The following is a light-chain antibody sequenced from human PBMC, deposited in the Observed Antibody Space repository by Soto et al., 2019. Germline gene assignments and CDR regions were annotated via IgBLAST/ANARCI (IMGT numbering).Light chain of an antibody. CDR1: SSNIGSKP. CDR3: AAWDDSLNVYV. J-gene: IGLJ1*01. Sequence: QSVLTQPPSASGTPGQRVTISCSGSSSNIGSKPVNWYQQLPGTAPKLLIYSNNQRPSGVPDRSSGSKSGTSASLAISGLQSEDEADYYCAAWDDSLNVYVFATGTKLTVL. V-gene: IGLV1-44*01. CDR2: SNN.